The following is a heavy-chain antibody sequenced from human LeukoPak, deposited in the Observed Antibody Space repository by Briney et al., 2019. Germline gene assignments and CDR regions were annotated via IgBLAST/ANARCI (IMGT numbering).Heavy chain of an antibody. CDR3: ARGYSSSWYYYYYYMDV. D-gene: IGHD6-13*01. J-gene: IGHJ6*03. CDR1: VGTFSSYA. V-gene: IGHV1-69*01. CDR2: IIPIFGTA. Sequence: SVKVSCKASVGTFSSYAISWVRQAPGQGLEWMGGIIPIFGTANYAQKFQGRVTITADESTSTAYMELSSLRSEDTAVYYCARGYSSSWYYYYYYMDVWGKGTTVTISS.